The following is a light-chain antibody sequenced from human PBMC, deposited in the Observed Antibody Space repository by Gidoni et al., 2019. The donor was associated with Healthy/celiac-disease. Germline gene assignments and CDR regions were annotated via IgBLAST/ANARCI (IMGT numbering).Light chain of an antibody. V-gene: IGKV4-1*01. CDR3: QQYYSIPHT. Sequence: DIVMTQSPDSLAVSLGERATINCKSSQSVLYSSNNKNYLAWYQQKPGQPPRLLIYWASTRESGVPDRFSGSGSGTDFTLTISSLQAEDVAVYYCQQYYSIPHTFGHXTKLEIK. CDR1: QSVLYSSNNKNY. J-gene: IGKJ2*01. CDR2: WAS.